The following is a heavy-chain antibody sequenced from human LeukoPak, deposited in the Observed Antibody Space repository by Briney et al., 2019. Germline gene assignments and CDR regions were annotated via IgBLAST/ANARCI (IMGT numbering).Heavy chain of an antibody. V-gene: IGHV3-21*01. CDR2: ISSSSSYI. CDR3: ARDGIEVAATPSPGY. J-gene: IGHJ4*02. Sequence: GGSLRLSCAASGFTFRSYSMNWVRQAPGKGLEWVSSISSSSSYIYYADSVKGRFTISRDNAKNSLYLQMNSLRAEDTAVYYCARDGIEVAATPSPGYWGQGTLVTVSS. CDR1: GFTFRSYS. D-gene: IGHD2-15*01.